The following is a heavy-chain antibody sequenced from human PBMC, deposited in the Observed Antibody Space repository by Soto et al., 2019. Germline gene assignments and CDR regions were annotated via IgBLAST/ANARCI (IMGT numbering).Heavy chain of an antibody. V-gene: IGHV4-39*01. D-gene: IGHD6-6*01. J-gene: IGHJ4*02. CDR3: ARSSIEPRVFMYPFDS. CDR1: GDSITSSSHY. CDR2: IHYDGNT. Sequence: PSETLSLTCTVSGDSITSSSHYWGWIRQPPGKGLECIANIHYDGNTYYNPSLKSRVAISLDTSKNQFSLRLNSVTAAGTAVYYCARSSIEPRVFMYPFDSWGQGTLVTVS.